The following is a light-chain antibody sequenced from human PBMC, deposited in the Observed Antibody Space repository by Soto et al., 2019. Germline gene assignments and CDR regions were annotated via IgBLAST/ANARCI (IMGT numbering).Light chain of an antibody. V-gene: IGKV2-24*01. CDR2: KTS. J-gene: IGKJ1*01. CDR3: MQATQFPWT. CDR1: ESLVHSDGNTY. Sequence: DIVMTQTPLSSPVTLGQPASISCRSNESLVHSDGNTYLNWLQKRPGQPPRLLIYKTSDRFSGVPDRFRAGGEGTDFTLEISRVAREDVGVYYCMQATQFPWTFGQGTKVDIK.